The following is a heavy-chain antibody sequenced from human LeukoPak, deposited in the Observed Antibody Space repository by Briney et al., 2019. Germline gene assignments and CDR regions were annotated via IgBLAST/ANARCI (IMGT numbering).Heavy chain of an antibody. J-gene: IGHJ5*02. CDR2: IYYSGST. CDR1: GGSISSSSYY. Sequence: PSETLSLTCTVSGGSISSSSYYWGWIRQPPGKGLEWIGSIYYSGSTYYNPSLKSRVTISVDTSKNQFSLKLSSVTAADTAVYYCARDARGSWYSNWFDPWGQGTLVTVSS. V-gene: IGHV4-39*07. CDR3: ARDARGSWYSNWFDP. D-gene: IGHD6-13*01.